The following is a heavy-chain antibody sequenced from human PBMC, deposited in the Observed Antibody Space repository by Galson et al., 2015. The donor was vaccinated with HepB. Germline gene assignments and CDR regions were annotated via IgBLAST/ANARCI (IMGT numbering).Heavy chain of an antibody. CDR2: ISAYNGNT. CDR1: GYTFTSYG. CDR3: AREREVYGSGSRFPMDV. V-gene: IGHV1-18*01. D-gene: IGHD3-10*01. J-gene: IGHJ6*03. Sequence: SVKVSCKASGYTFTSYGISWVRQAPGQGLEWMGWISAYNGNTNYAQKLQGRVTMTTDTSTSTAYMELRSLRSDDTAVYYCAREREVYGSGSRFPMDVWGKGTTVTVSS.